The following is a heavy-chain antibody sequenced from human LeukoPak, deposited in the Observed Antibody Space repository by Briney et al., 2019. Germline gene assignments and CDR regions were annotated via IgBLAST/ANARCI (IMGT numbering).Heavy chain of an antibody. J-gene: IGHJ5*02. Sequence: SETLSLTCTVSGGSISSSSYYWGWIRQPPGKGLEWIGSIYYSGSTYYNPSLKSRVTISVDTSKSQFSLKLSSVTAADTAVYYCARAPDFYDSSGYSNGWFDPWGQGTLVTVSS. CDR1: GGSISSSSYY. D-gene: IGHD3-22*01. CDR2: IYYSGST. V-gene: IGHV4-39*07. CDR3: ARAPDFYDSSGYSNGWFDP.